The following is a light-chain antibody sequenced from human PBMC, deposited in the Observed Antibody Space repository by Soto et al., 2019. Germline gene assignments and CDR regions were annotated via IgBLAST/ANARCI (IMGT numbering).Light chain of an antibody. CDR2: GAS. Sequence: ESVLTPSPGALSLSPGERATLSCRASQSVSSSYLAWYQQKPGQAPRLLIYGASSRATGIPDRFSGSGSGTDFTFIISRLETEDFAVYYCQQYGSSSWTFGQGTKVDIK. J-gene: IGKJ1*01. V-gene: IGKV3-20*01. CDR1: QSVSSSY. CDR3: QQYGSSSWT.